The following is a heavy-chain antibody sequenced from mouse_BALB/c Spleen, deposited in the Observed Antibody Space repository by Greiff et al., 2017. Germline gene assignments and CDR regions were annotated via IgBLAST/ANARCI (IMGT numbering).Heavy chain of an antibody. CDR1: GFTFSSYS. J-gene: IGHJ4*01. Sequence: EVMLVESGGGLVKPGGSLKLSCAASGFTFSSYSMSWVRQTPEKRLEWVATISSGGSYTYYPDSVKGRFTISRDNAKNTLYLQMSSLKSEDTAMYNCTRDDYYGYAWDYWGQGTSVTVSS. CDR2: ISSGGSYT. CDR3: TRDDYYGYAWDY. D-gene: IGHD2-1*01. V-gene: IGHV5-6-4*01.